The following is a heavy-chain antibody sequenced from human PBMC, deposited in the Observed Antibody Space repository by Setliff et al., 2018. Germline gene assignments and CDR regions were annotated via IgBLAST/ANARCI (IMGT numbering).Heavy chain of an antibody. CDR1: GYIFTGYY. Sequence: ASVKVSCKASGYIFTGYYMHWVRQAPGQGLEWMGRINPNSGGTNYAQKFQGRVTMTEDTSTDTAYMELSSLRSEDTAVYYCARDRAPPLFGVGSYYYMDVWGKGTTVTVSS. CDR3: ARDRAPPLFGVGSYYYMDV. CDR2: INPNSGGT. D-gene: IGHD3-3*01. V-gene: IGHV1-2*06. J-gene: IGHJ6*03.